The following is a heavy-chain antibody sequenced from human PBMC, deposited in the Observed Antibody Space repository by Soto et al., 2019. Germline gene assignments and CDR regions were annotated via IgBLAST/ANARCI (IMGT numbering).Heavy chain of an antibody. D-gene: IGHD6-13*01. CDR1: GGTFSSYT. V-gene: IGHV1-69*02. CDR2: IIPILGIA. CDR3: GSRRGGAAAEAIYYYYYMDV. J-gene: IGHJ6*03. Sequence: QVQLVQSGAEVKKPGSSVKVSCKASGGTFSSYTISWVRQAPGQGLEWMGRIIPILGIANYAQKFQGRVTSTAEKSPSPAYMELRSLRPEDRAVYYCGSRRGGAAAEAIYYYYYMDVWGKGTTVTVSS.